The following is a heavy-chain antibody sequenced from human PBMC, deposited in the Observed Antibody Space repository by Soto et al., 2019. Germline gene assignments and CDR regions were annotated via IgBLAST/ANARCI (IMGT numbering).Heavy chain of an antibody. CDR1: GDSMATGGHY. J-gene: IGHJ4*02. D-gene: IGHD3-16*01. CDR2: VYYSGAT. Sequence: PSETLSLTCTVSGDSMATGGHYYNWIRQVPGKGLEWIGYVYYSGATHYTPSLRARATISRDTSKNQFSLRLISVTAADTALYYCARGKDLQPTVWGFWGQGIQVTVSS. CDR3: ARGKDLQPTVWGF. V-gene: IGHV4-31*03.